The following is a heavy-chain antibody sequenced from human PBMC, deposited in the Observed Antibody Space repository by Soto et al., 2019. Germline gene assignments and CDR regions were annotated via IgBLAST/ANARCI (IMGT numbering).Heavy chain of an antibody. Sequence: VQLLESGGGLIQPGGSLRLSCAASGFTFSYGIHWLRQAPGKGLEWVAYISYDSSNKFYGDSVKDRFTISRDNSKTTQFLQMNSLRAEDTAVYYCAKLVIGYCSGNTCDDYWGQGTLVAVSS. D-gene: IGHD2-15*01. CDR1: GFTFSYG. CDR3: AKLVIGYCSGNTCDDY. V-gene: IGHV3-30*18. CDR2: ISYDSSNK. J-gene: IGHJ4*02.